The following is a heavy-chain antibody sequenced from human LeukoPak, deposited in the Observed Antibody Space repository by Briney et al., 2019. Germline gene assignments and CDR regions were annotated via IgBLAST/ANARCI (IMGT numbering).Heavy chain of an antibody. CDR1: GYTFTSHH. CDR2: INPSGGST. CDR3: ARLWFGESSSDY. J-gene: IGHJ4*02. Sequence: ASVKVSCKASGYTFTSHHMHWVRQAPGQGLEGMGIINPSGGSTNYAQKFQGRVTITADGSTSTAYMELSSLRSEDTAVYYCARLWFGESSSDYWGQGTLVTVSS. D-gene: IGHD3-10*01. V-gene: IGHV1-46*01.